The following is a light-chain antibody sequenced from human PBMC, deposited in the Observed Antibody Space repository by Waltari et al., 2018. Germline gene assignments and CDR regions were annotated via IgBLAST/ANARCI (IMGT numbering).Light chain of an antibody. V-gene: IGKV1-9*01. CDR3: QQLNSYPVT. CDR2: AAS. Sequence: DIQLTQSPSFLSASVGDRVTITCRASQGINIYLAWYQKKPGKAPKLLISAASTLQSGVPSRFSGSGAGTEFALTISSLQPEDFATYYCQQLNSYPVTFGQGTKLEIK. CDR1: QGINIY. J-gene: IGKJ2*01.